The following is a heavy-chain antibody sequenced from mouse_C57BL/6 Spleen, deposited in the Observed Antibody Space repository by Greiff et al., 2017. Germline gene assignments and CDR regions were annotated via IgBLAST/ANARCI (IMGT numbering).Heavy chain of an antibody. V-gene: IGHV5-9*01. Sequence: DVHLVESGGGLVKPGGSLKLSCAASGFTFSSYTMSWVRQTPEKRLEWVATISGGGGNTYYPDSVKGRFTISRDNAKNTLYLQMSSLRSEDTALYYCARHESFDYWGQGTTLTVSS. J-gene: IGHJ2*01. CDR1: GFTFSSYT. CDR2: ISGGGGNT. D-gene: IGHD1-3*01. CDR3: ARHESFDY.